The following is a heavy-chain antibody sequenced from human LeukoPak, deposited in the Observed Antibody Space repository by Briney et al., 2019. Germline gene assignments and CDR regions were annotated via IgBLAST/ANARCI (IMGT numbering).Heavy chain of an antibody. CDR1: GYTFTSYG. Sequence: ASVKVSCKASGYTFTSYGIGWVRQAPGQGLEWMAWISGYNGNTNYAQKLQGRVTMTTDTSTSTAYMELRSLRSDDTAVYYCARNPDVGATIEAFDYWGQGTLVTVSS. CDR2: ISGYNGNT. CDR3: ARNPDVGATIEAFDY. J-gene: IGHJ4*02. D-gene: IGHD1-26*01. V-gene: IGHV1-18*01.